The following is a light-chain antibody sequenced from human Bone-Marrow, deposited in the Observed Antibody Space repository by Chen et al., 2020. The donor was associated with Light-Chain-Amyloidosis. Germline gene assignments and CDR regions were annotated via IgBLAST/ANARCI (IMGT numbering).Light chain of an antibody. J-gene: IGKJ4*01. CDR2: DAS. V-gene: IGKV3-11*01. Sequence: EIVLTQSPAILSLSPGERATLSCRASQSVSRYLAWYQQKPGQAPRLLIYDASHRATGVPARFRGNGSGTDCTLTISSLEPEDVALYYCQQRTNWPPLTFGGGTKVEIK. CDR1: QSVSRY. CDR3: QQRTNWPPLT.